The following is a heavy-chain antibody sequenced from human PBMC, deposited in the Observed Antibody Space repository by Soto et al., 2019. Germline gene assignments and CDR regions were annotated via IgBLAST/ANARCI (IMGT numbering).Heavy chain of an antibody. Sequence: QVQLVQSGAEVKKPGSSVKVSCKASGGTFSSYAISSVRQAPGQGLEWMGGIIPIFGTANYSQKFQGRVTTTADDSTSTAYMERSSLRSEDTAVYYCAIDHHPKIAGAGTDVYAFDFWGEGTMVTVCS. V-gene: IGHV1-69*01. CDR3: AIDHHPKIAGAGTDVYAFDF. J-gene: IGHJ3*01. CDR2: IIPIFGTA. D-gene: IGHD6-13*01. CDR1: GGTFSSYA.